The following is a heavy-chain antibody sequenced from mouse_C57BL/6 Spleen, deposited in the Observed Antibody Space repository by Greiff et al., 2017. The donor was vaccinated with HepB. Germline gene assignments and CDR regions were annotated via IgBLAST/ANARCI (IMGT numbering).Heavy chain of an antibody. V-gene: IGHV1-82*01. J-gene: IGHJ3*01. Sequence: QVQLKQSGPELVKPGASVKISCKASGYAFSSSWMNWVKQRPGKGLEWIGRIYPGDGATNYNGKFKGKATLTADKSSSTAYMQLSSLTSEDYAVYFCANYGYDAWFAYWGQGTLVTVSA. D-gene: IGHD2-2*01. CDR3: ANYGYDAWFAY. CDR1: GYAFSSSW. CDR2: IYPGDGAT.